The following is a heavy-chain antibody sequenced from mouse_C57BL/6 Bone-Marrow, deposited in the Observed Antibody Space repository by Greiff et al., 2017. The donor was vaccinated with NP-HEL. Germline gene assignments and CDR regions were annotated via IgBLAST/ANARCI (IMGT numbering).Heavy chain of an antibody. V-gene: IGHV5-17*01. CDR1: GFTFRDYG. D-gene: IGHD2-4*01. CDR2: ISSGSSTI. CDR3: ARGGLRLDWYFDV. Sequence: EVMLVESGGGLVKPGGSLKLSCAASGFTFRDYGMHWVRQAPEKGLEWVAYISSGSSTIYYADTVKGRFTISRDNAKNTLYLQMTSLRSEDTALSYCARGGLRLDWYFDVWGPPPPVTVSS. J-gene: IGHJ1*01.